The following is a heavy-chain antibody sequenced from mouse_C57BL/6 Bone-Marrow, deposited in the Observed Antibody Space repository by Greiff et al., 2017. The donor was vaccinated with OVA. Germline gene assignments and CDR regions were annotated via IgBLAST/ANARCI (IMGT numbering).Heavy chain of an antibody. CDR1: GYSITSGYY. Sequence: EVQLQQSGPGLVKPSQSLSLTCSVTGYSITSGYYWNWIRQFPGNKLECMGYISYDGSNNYNPSLKNRISITRDTSKNQFFLELKSVTTEDTATYYCASYAQRYYYAMDYWGQGTSVTVSA. CDR3: ASYAQRYYYAMDY. D-gene: IGHD6-5*01. CDR2: ISYDGSN. V-gene: IGHV3-6*01. J-gene: IGHJ4*01.